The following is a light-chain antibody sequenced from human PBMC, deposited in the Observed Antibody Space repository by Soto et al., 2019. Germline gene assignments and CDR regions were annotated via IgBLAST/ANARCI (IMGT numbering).Light chain of an antibody. J-gene: IGKJ1*01. Sequence: EIVLAQSPGTPSLSPGERATLSCRASQSVSNNYLAWYQQKPVQAPRLLIYGASNRATVIPDRFSGSGSGTDFTLTISRLEPEDFAVYYCQQYGSSGTFGQGTKVDIK. V-gene: IGKV3-20*01. CDR1: QSVSNNY. CDR2: GAS. CDR3: QQYGSSGT.